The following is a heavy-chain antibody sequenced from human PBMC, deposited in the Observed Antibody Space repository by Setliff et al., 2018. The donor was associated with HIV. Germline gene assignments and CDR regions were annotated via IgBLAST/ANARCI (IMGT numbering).Heavy chain of an antibody. CDR2: IYYTGST. CDR3: ARETYDYVWGTYRYRPRHFDY. V-gene: IGHV4-38-2*02. D-gene: IGHD3-16*02. J-gene: IGHJ4*02. CDR1: HDSISRDYY. Sequence: SETLSLTCTVSHDSISRDYYWAWIRQPPGKGLEWIGAIYYTGSTYYNPSLKSRVSISVGTSKNRFSLKLSSVTAADTAVYYCARETYDYVWGTYRYRPRHFDYWGQGTLVTVSS.